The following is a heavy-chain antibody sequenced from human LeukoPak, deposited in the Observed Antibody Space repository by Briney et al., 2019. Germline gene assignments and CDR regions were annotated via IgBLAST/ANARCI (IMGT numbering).Heavy chain of an antibody. V-gene: IGHV3-15*01. CDR1: GFTFSNAW. CDR3: TTRLLITFGGVIASTFDY. Sequence: GGSLRLSCAASGFTFSNAWMSWVRQAPGKGLEWVGRIKSKTDGGTTDYAAPVEGRFTISRDDSKNTLYLQMNSLKAEDTAVYYCTTRLLITFGGVIASTFDYWGQGTLVTVSS. CDR2: IKSKTDGGTT. J-gene: IGHJ4*02. D-gene: IGHD3-16*02.